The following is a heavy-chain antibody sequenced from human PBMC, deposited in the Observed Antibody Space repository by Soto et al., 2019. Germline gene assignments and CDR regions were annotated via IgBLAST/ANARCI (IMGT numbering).Heavy chain of an antibody. CDR1: GGSFSGYY. Sequence: SETLSLTCAVYGGSFSGYYWSWIRQPPGKGLEWIGEINHSGSTNYNPSLKSRVTISVDTSKNQFSLKLSSVTAADTAVYYCARAPRKRGSGGRNKNYYYGMDVWGQGTTVTVSS. D-gene: IGHD2-15*01. V-gene: IGHV4-34*01. J-gene: IGHJ6*02. CDR2: INHSGST. CDR3: ARAPRKRGSGGRNKNYYYGMDV.